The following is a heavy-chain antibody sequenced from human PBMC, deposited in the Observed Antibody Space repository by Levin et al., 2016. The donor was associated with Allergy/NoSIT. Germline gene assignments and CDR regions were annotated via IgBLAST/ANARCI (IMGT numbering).Heavy chain of an antibody. CDR2: IYYSGST. V-gene: IGHV4-31*03. J-gene: IGHJ5*02. D-gene: IGHD3-22*01. CDR1: GGSISSGGYY. CDR3: PGYSNEGWFDP. Sequence: SETLSLTCTVSGGSISSGGYYWSWIRQHPGKGLEWIGYIYYSGSTYYNPSLKSRVTISVDTSKNQFSLKLSSVTAADTAVYYCPGYSNEGWFDPWGQGTLVTVSS.